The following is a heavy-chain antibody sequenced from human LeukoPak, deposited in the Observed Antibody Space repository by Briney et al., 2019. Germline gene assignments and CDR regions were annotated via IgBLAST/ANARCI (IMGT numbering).Heavy chain of an antibody. D-gene: IGHD3-22*01. CDR1: GFTFDDYA. CDR3: AKGGSYDSSGYYSNPLYYFDY. J-gene: IGHJ4*02. Sequence: PGRSLRLSCAASGFTFDDYAMHWVRQAPGKGLEWVSGISWNSGSMVYADSVKGRFTISRDNAKNSLYLQMNSLRADDTALYYCAKGGSYDSSGYYSNPLYYFDYWGQGTLVTVSS. CDR2: ISWNSGSM. V-gene: IGHV3-9*01.